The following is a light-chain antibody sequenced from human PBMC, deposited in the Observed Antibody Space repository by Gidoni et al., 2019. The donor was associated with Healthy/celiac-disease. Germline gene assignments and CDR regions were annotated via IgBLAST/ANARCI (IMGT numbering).Light chain of an antibody. CDR1: QSVSSSY. Sequence: EIVLTQSPGTLSLSPGERATLSCRASQSVSSSYLAWYQQKPGQAPRRLIYGASSRATGSPDRFSGSGSGTDVTLTISRREPEDFAVYYCQQYGSSPLTFGGXTKVEIK. CDR2: GAS. V-gene: IGKV3-20*01. CDR3: QQYGSSPLT. J-gene: IGKJ4*02.